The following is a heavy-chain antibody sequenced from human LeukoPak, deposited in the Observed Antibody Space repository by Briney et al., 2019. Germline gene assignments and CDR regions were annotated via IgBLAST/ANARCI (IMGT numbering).Heavy chain of an antibody. CDR1: GYSFTSYW. J-gene: IGHJ4*02. CDR2: INPVDSET. CDR3: ARQGSSTTSWQTIDY. D-gene: IGHD2-2*01. V-gene: IGHV5-51*01. Sequence: GESLKISCKGSGYSFTSYWIAWVRQMPGKGLECMGIINPVDSETRYSPSFQGQVTISVVKSITTASLQWSSLRASGTAMYYCARQGSSTTSWQTIDYWGQGTLVSVSS.